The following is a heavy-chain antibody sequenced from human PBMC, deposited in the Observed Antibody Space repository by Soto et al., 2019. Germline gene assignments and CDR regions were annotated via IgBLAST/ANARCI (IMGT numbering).Heavy chain of an antibody. V-gene: IGHV3-30*18. CDR1: GFTFSSYG. Sequence: QVQLVESGGGVVQPGRSLRLSCAASGFTFSSYGMHWVRQAPGKGLEWVAVISYDGSNKYYADSVKGRFTISRDNSKNTLYLQMNSLRAEDTAVYYCAKVRAPQDRSGYYYYGMDVWGQGTTVTVSS. D-gene: IGHD3-22*01. CDR3: AKVRAPQDRSGYYYYGMDV. CDR2: ISYDGSNK. J-gene: IGHJ6*02.